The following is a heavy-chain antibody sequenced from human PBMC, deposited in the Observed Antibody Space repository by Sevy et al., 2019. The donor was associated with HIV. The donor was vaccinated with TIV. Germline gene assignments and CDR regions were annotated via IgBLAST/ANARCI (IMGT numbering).Heavy chain of an antibody. D-gene: IGHD4-17*01. CDR2: IYYSGSS. CDR3: AGFEYGDYTNLFDP. V-gene: IGHV4-39*01. Sequence: SETLSPTCTVSGGSISSSSYYWGWIRQPPGKGLEWIGNIYYSGSSYYNPSLNSRVTISVVTSKNQFSLKLTSVTAADTAVYYCAGFEYGDYTNLFDPWGQGTLVTVSS. J-gene: IGHJ5*02. CDR1: GGSISSSSYY.